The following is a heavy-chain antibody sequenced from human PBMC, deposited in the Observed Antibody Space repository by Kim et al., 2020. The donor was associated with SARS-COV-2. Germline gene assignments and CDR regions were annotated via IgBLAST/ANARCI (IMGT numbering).Heavy chain of an antibody. Sequence: GGSLRLSCAASGFTFSSYAMHWVRQAPGKGLEWVAVISYDGSNKYYADSVKGRFTISRDNSKNTLYLQMNSLRAEDTAVYYCAREGHYSSSWLYYFDYWGQGTLVTVSS. CDR2: ISYDGSNK. CDR3: AREGHYSSSWLYYFDY. J-gene: IGHJ4*02. V-gene: IGHV3-30-3*01. D-gene: IGHD6-13*01. CDR1: GFTFSSYA.